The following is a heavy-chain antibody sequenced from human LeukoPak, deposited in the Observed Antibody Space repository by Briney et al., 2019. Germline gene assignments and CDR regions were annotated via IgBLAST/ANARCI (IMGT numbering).Heavy chain of an antibody. D-gene: IGHD6-6*01. Sequence: KPSETLSLTCAVYGGSFSGYYCSWIRQPPGKGLEWIGEINHSGSTNYNPSLKSRVTISVDTSKNQFSLKLSSVTAADTAVYYCARAHRSIAARPFYFQHWGQGTLVTVSS. J-gene: IGHJ1*01. CDR2: INHSGST. V-gene: IGHV4-34*01. CDR1: GGSFSGYY. CDR3: ARAHRSIAARPFYFQH.